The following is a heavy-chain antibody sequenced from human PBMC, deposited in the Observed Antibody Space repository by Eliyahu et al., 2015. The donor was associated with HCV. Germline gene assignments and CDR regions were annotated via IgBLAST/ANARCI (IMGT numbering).Heavy chain of an antibody. Sequence: QVQLVESGGGVVQPGRSLRLSCAVSGFXFSTXGMHWVRQAPGKGLEWVAVISYDGSNKYYGDSVKGRFTISRDNFKNTLYLQMSSLRAEDTAVYYCAKDRGEWSGYIYYYNSMDVWGQGTTVTVSS. D-gene: IGHD3-3*01. CDR1: GFXFSTXG. J-gene: IGHJ6*02. CDR2: ISYDGSNK. V-gene: IGHV3-30*18. CDR3: AKDRGEWSGYIYYYNSMDV.